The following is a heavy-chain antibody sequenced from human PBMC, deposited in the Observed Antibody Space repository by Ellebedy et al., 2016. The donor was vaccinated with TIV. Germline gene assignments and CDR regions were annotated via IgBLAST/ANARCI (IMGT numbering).Heavy chain of an antibody. CDR1: GFSISSGFY. Sequence: SETLSLTXDVSGFSISSGFYWGWIRQSPGKGLEWIGSVYHTGNTYYNPSLKSRVTMSVDTSNNHFSLRLTPLNAADTAVYYCARETNWYYFDFWGQGSLVTVSS. CDR3: ARETNWYYFDF. V-gene: IGHV4-38-2*02. D-gene: IGHD7-27*01. J-gene: IGHJ4*02. CDR2: VYHTGNT.